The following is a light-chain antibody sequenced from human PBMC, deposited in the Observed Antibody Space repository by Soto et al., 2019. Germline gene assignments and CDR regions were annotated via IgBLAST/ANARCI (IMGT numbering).Light chain of an antibody. J-gene: IGLJ1*01. CDR3: GSYTSASTLV. V-gene: IGLV2-14*01. CDR1: SRDVGGYNY. CDR2: EVI. Sequence: QSVSSQPASVSGSPGQSITISCTGTSRDVGGYNYVSWYQQHPGKAPKLMIYEVINRPSGVSNRFSGSKSGNTASLTISGLQAEEEADSYCGSYTSASTLVFGTGTKVTVL.